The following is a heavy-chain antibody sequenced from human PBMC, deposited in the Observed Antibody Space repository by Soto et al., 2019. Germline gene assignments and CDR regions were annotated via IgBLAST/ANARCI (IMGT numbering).Heavy chain of an antibody. CDR2: INAGNGNT. CDR1: GYTFTSYA. V-gene: IGHV1-3*01. Sequence: VASVKVSCKASGYTFTSYAMHWVRQAPGQRLEWMGWINAGNGNTKYSQKFQGRVTITRDTSTSTVYMELSSLRSDDTAVYYCARERTSLYCCGGSCSDFFDFWGQGTLVTVSS. J-gene: IGHJ4*02. CDR3: ARERTSLYCCGGSCSDFFDF. D-gene: IGHD2-15*01.